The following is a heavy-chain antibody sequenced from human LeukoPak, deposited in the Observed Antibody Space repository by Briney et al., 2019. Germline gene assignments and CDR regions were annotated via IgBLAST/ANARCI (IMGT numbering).Heavy chain of an antibody. Sequence: GGSLRLSCVASGFTFTTYGMNWVRQAPGKGLEWVSAISGSGGSTYYADSVKGRFTISRDNSKNTLYLQMNSLRAEDTAVYYCARGGYYYVIFDYWGQGTLVTVSS. J-gene: IGHJ4*02. V-gene: IGHV3-23*01. D-gene: IGHD3-22*01. CDR1: GFTFTTYG. CDR2: ISGSGGST. CDR3: ARGGYYYVIFDY.